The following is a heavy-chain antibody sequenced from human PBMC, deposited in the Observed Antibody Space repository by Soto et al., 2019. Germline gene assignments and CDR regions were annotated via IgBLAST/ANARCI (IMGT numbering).Heavy chain of an antibody. CDR3: AHRRGVLLFGGQDAFAI. CDR2: IYWDDDK. CDR1: GFSLSTSGVG. J-gene: IGHJ3*02. D-gene: IGHD3-10*01. Sequence: QITLKESGPTLVKPTQTLTLTCTFSGFSLSTSGVGVGWIRQPPGKALEWLALIYWDDDKRYSPSLKSRLTIAKDPSKIHVVLTITNIDPVGTATYYWAHRRGVLLFGGQDAFAIWGQGTMVTVSS. V-gene: IGHV2-5*02.